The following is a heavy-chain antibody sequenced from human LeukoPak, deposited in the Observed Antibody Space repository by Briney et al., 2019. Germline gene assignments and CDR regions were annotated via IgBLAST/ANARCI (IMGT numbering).Heavy chain of an antibody. D-gene: IGHD3-22*01. CDR2: IYPGDSDT. CDR1: GYSFTNYW. V-gene: IGHV5-51*01. Sequence: GESLKISCKGSGYSFTNYWIGWVRQMPGKGLEWMGIIYPGDSDTRYSPSFQGQVTISADKSISTAYLQWSSLKASDTAMYYCARPANYDSSGYNAFDIWGQGTMVTVSS. J-gene: IGHJ3*02. CDR3: ARPANYDSSGYNAFDI.